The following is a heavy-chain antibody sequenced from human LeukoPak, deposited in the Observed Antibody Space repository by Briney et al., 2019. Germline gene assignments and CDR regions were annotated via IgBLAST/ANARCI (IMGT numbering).Heavy chain of an antibody. V-gene: IGHV3-21*01. CDR2: VISSSSYI. CDR3: ARWYGDYDILTGYFDY. CDR1: GFTFSSYS. Sequence: PGGSLSLSCAASGFTFSSYSMNWVRQAPGKGLEWVSSVISSSSYIYYADSVKGRFTISRDNAKNSLYLQMNSLRAEDTAVYYCARWYGDYDILTGYFDYWGQGTLVTVSS. J-gene: IGHJ4*02. D-gene: IGHD3-9*01.